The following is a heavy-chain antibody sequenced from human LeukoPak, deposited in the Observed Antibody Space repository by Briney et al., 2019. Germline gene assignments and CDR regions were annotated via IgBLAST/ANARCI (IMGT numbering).Heavy chain of an antibody. CDR3: AKDRVTCGYSYGTDAFDI. J-gene: IGHJ3*02. Sequence: GGSLRLSCAAPGFTFSSYGMHWVRQAPGKGLEWVAFIRYDGSNKYYADSVKGRFTISRDNSKNTLYLQMNSLRAEDTAVYYCAKDRVTCGYSYGTDAFDIWGQGTMVTVSS. V-gene: IGHV3-30*02. CDR2: IRYDGSNK. D-gene: IGHD5-18*01. CDR1: GFTFSSYG.